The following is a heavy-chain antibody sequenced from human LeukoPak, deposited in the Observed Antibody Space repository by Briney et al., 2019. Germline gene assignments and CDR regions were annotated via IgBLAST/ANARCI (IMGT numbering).Heavy chain of an antibody. Sequence: PGGSLRLSCAASGFTFSSYWMSWVRQAPGKGLEWVANIQQDGSEKYYVDSVKGRFTISRDNAKNSLYLQMNSLRAEDTAVYYCARRDRSGNSFYYYYYGMDVWGQGTTVTVSS. CDR2: IQQDGSEK. V-gene: IGHV3-7*03. J-gene: IGHJ6*02. CDR3: ARRDRSGNSFYYYYYGMDV. D-gene: IGHD4-23*01. CDR1: GFTFSSYW.